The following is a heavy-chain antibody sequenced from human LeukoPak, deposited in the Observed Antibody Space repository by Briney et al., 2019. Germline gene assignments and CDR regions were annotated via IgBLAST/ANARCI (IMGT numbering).Heavy chain of an antibody. CDR1: GGSVSSGNYY. D-gene: IGHD1-26*01. V-gene: IGHV4-61*01. CDR2: IHDTGST. J-gene: IGHJ4*02. CDR3: ARSGDYSGGH. Sequence: PSETLSLTCTVSGGSVSSGNYYWSWIRQPPGKGLEWIGYIHDTGSTSYNPSLKSRVTISVDTSKNQFSLNLSSVTAADTAVYYCARSGDYSGGHWGQGTLVTVPS.